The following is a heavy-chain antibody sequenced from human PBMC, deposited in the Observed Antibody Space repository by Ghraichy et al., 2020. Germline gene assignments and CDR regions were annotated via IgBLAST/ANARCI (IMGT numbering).Heavy chain of an antibody. Sequence: GESLNISCKGSGFNFNTYWIGWVRQVPGKGLEWMGVIYTGDSDTKYSPSFEGQVTMSVDKSISTAYLQWSSLKASDTAMYYCATPYISRNTWAFDIWGPGTLVTVSS. J-gene: IGHJ3*02. CDR1: GFNFNTYW. V-gene: IGHV5-51*01. CDR3: ATPYISRNTWAFDI. CDR2: IYTGDSDT. D-gene: IGHD2-21*01.